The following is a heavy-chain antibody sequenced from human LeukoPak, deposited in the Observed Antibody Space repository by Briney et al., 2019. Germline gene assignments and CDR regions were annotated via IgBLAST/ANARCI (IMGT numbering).Heavy chain of an antibody. CDR2: IYYSGST. V-gene: IGHV4-30-4*08. CDR1: GGSISSGDYY. J-gene: IGHJ4*02. Sequence: PSETLSLTCTVSGGSISSGDYYWSWIRQPPGKGLEWIGYIYYSGSTYYNPSHKSRVTKSVDTSKNQFSLKLSSVTAADTAVYYCARGDDSSGNFDYWGQGTLVTVSS. CDR3: ARGDDSSGNFDY. D-gene: IGHD3-22*01.